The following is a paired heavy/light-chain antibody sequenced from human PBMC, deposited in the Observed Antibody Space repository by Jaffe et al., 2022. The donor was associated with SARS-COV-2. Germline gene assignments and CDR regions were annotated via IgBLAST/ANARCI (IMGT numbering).Heavy chain of an antibody. D-gene: IGHD2-8*01. CDR2: ISYDGSNK. Sequence: QVQLVESGGGVVQPGRSLRLSCAASGFTFSSYAMHWVRQAPGKGLEWVAVISYDGSNKYYADSVKGRFTISRDNSKNTLYLQMNSLRAEDTAVYYCARGGYCTNGVCYVEPGDYWGQGTLVTVSS. CDR1: GFTFSSYA. J-gene: IGHJ4*02. CDR3: ARGGYCTNGVCYVEPGDY. V-gene: IGHV3-30-3*01.
Light chain of an antibody. J-gene: IGKJ3*01. CDR2: DAS. Sequence: EIVLTQSPATLSLSPGERATLSCRASQSVSSYLAWYQQKPGQAPRLLIYDASNRATGIPARFSGSGSGTDFTLTISSLEPEDFAVYYCQQRSNWPRGFTFGPGTKVDIK. CDR3: QQRSNWPRGFT. V-gene: IGKV3-11*01. CDR1: QSVSSY.